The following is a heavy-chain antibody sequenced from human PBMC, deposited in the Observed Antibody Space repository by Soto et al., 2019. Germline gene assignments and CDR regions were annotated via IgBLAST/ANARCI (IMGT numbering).Heavy chain of an antibody. J-gene: IGHJ5*02. CDR1: GGTFSSYT. V-gene: IGHV1-69*02. CDR2: IIPILGIA. D-gene: IGHD3-10*01. Sequence: SVKVSCKASGGTFSSYTISWVRQAPGQGLEWMGRIIPILGIANYAQKFQGRVTITADKSTSTAYMELSSLRSEDTAVYYCARGPGTYYYGSGSLSWFDPWGQGTLVTVSS. CDR3: ARGPGTYYYGSGSLSWFDP.